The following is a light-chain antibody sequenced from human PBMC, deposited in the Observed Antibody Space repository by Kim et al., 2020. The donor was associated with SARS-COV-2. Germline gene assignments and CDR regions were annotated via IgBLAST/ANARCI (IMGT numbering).Light chain of an antibody. CDR3: NSRDSSGNHVV. Sequence: SGQTVRITCQGDSLRSYYASWYQQKPGQAPVLVIYGKNNRPSGIPDRFSGSSSGNTASLTITGAQAEDEADYYCNSRDSSGNHVVFGGGTQLTVL. CDR2: GKN. V-gene: IGLV3-19*01. J-gene: IGLJ2*01. CDR1: SLRSYY.